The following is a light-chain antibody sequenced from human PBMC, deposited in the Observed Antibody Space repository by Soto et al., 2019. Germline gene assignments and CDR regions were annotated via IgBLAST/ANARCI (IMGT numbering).Light chain of an antibody. Sequence: QSALTQPASVSGSPGQSITISCTGTSSDVGGYNYVSWYQQHPGKAPKLMIYEVSNRPSGVSNRFSGSKSGNTASLTISGVQPEDEADYYCSSYRSSSTLGVFGGGTKLTVL. CDR3: SSYRSSSTLGV. CDR1: SSDVGGYNY. V-gene: IGLV2-14*01. J-gene: IGLJ2*01. CDR2: EVS.